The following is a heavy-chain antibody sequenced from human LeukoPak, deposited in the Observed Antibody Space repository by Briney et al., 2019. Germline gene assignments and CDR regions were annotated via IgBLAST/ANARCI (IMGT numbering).Heavy chain of an antibody. CDR2: IYTSGST. CDR1: GGSITSGSYY. Sequence: PSQTLSLTCAVSGGSITSGSYYWTWIRQPAGKGLEWIGRIYTSGSTNYNPYLKSRVTISVDTSKNQFSLNLSSVTAADTAVYYCARDLDGYNPNWGQGTLVTVSS. CDR3: ARDLDGYNPN. D-gene: IGHD5-24*01. V-gene: IGHV4-61*02. J-gene: IGHJ4*02.